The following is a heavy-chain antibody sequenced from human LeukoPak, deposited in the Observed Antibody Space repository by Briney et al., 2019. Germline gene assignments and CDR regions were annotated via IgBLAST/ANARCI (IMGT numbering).Heavy chain of an antibody. Sequence: GGSLRLPCAASGFDFSKSWMTWVRQAPGQGPEGVAAIKEDGSEADYLGSVKGRFTISRDNAKNSLYLQMNSLRVEATAVYYCATYTNWVAGDVWGQGTTVSVSS. J-gene: IGHJ6*02. V-gene: IGHV3-7*01. CDR3: ATYTNWVAGDV. D-gene: IGHD1-1*01. CDR2: IKEDGSEA. CDR1: GFDFSKSW.